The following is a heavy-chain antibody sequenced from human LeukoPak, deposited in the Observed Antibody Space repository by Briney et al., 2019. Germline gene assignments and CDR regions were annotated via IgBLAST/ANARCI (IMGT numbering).Heavy chain of an antibody. Sequence: GGSLRLSCAASGFTFSSYAMSWVRHTPGKGLEWVSGISGSGGSTYYADSVKGRFTISRDNSKNTLYLQMNSLRAEDTAIYYCAKDRGDRYYFAYWGQGTLVTVSS. J-gene: IGHJ4*02. D-gene: IGHD2-21*02. CDR3: AKDRGDRYYFAY. V-gene: IGHV3-23*01. CDR2: ISGSGGST. CDR1: GFTFSSYA.